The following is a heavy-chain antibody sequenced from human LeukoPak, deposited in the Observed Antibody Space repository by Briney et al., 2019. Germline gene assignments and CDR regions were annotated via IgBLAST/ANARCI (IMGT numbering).Heavy chain of an antibody. V-gene: IGHV5-51*01. Sequence: GESLKISCEGSGYSFTSSWIGWVRQMPGKGLEWMGIIYPGDSDIRYSPSFQGQVTISADNSITTAYLQWSSLKASDTAIYYCARGLYCSGGSCRFDYWGQGTLVTVSS. D-gene: IGHD2-15*01. CDR1: GYSFTSSW. J-gene: IGHJ4*02. CDR2: IYPGDSDI. CDR3: ARGLYCSGGSCRFDY.